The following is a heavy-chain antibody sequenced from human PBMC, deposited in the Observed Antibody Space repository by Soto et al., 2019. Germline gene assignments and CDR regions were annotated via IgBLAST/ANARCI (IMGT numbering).Heavy chain of an antibody. CDR2: MNPRSGNT. CDR1: GYTFTSWD. V-gene: IGHV1-8*01. D-gene: IGHD6-13*01. J-gene: IGHJ4*01. Sequence: ASVKVSCKASGYTFTSWDVYWVRQAAGQGLEWMGYMNPRSGNTGYEQKFQGRVTMTRDTSISTAYMELSSLTSDDTAVYYCTASSWTGSGLDFWGQGTPVTFCS. CDR3: TASSWTGSGLDF.